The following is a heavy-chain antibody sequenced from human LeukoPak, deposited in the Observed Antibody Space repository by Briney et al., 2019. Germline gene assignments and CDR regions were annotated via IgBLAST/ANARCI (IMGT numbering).Heavy chain of an antibody. V-gene: IGHV3-74*01. Sequence: GGSLRLSCAASGFTFSSYWMHWVRQAPGKGLVWVSRINSDGSSTSCADSVKGRFTISRDNAKNTLYLQMNSLRAEDTAVYYCARNRNDYGDYVYDYWGQGTLVTVSS. D-gene: IGHD4-17*01. CDR1: GFTFSSYW. CDR2: INSDGSST. CDR3: ARNRNDYGDYVYDY. J-gene: IGHJ4*02.